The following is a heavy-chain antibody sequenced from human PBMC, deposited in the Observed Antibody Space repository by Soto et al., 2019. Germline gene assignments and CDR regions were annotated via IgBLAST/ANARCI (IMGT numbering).Heavy chain of an antibody. CDR3: ASSAAGTGYYYYYGMDV. Sequence: ESGGGVVQPGRSLRLSCAASGFTFSSYAMHWVRQAPGKGLEWVAVISYDGSNKYYADSVKGRFTISRDNSKNTLYLQMNSLRAEDTAVYYCASSAAGTGYYYYYGMDVWGQGTTVTVSS. CDR2: ISYDGSNK. V-gene: IGHV3-30-3*01. J-gene: IGHJ6*02. D-gene: IGHD6-13*01. CDR1: GFTFSSYA.